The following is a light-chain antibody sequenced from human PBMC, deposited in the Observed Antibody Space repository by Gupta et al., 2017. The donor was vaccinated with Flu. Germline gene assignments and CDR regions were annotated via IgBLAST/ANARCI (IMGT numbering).Light chain of an antibody. Sequence: RSPKLLIKYASQSISGVPSRFSGSGSGTDFTLTINSLEAEDAAAYFCHQSSRLPITFGQGTRLEIK. CDR2: YAS. J-gene: IGKJ5*01. CDR3: HQSSRLPIT. V-gene: IGKV6D-21*02.